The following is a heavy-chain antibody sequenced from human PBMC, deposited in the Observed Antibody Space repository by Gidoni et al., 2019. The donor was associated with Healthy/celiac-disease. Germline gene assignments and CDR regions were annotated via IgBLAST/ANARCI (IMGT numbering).Heavy chain of an antibody. CDR1: GGSISSSSYY. CDR2: IYYSGST. V-gene: IGHV4-39*01. Sequence: QLQLQESGPGLVKPSETLSLTCTVSGGSISSSSYYWGWIRQPPGKGLEWIGSIYYSGSTYYNPALKSRVTIAVDTSKNQFSLKLSSVTAADTAVYYCARLLETSDYWGQGTLVTVSS. CDR3: ARLLETSDY. D-gene: IGHD1-1*01. J-gene: IGHJ4*02.